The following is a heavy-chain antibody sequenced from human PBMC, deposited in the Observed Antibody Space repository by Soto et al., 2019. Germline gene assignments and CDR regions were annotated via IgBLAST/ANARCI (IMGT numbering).Heavy chain of an antibody. CDR3: ARDFILSHGDYGTDDFDI. Sequence: QVQLVESGGGVVQPGRSLRLSCAASGFTFSSYAMHWVRQAPGKGLEWVAVISYDGSNKYYADSVKGRFTISRDNSKNTLHLQMNSLRAEDTALYYCARDFILSHGDYGTDDFDIWGQGTMVTVSS. J-gene: IGHJ3*02. CDR2: ISYDGSNK. D-gene: IGHD4-17*01. V-gene: IGHV3-30-3*01. CDR1: GFTFSSYA.